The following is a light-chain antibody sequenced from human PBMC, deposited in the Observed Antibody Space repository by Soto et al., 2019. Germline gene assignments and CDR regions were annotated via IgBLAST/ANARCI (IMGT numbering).Light chain of an antibody. CDR1: SGDVGGYKY. Sequence: QSALTQPASVSGSPGQSISISCTVTSGDVGGYKYVSWYQQHPGKAPKLLIYEVSNRPSGVSNRFSGSKSGNTASVTISGLQAEDEADYYCSSYTSTNTQVFGTGTKVTVL. CDR2: EVS. J-gene: IGLJ1*01. V-gene: IGLV2-14*01. CDR3: SSYTSTNTQV.